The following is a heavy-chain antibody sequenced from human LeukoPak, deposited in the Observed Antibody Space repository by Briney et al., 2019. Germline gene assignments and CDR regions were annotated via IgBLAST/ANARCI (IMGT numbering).Heavy chain of an antibody. CDR1: GFTLSSYG. J-gene: IGHJ5*02. V-gene: IGHV3-30*18. CDR2: VSYEGSTV. Sequence: GRSLRLSYAASGFTLSSYGMHWVRQAPGKGLEWVAVVSYEGSTVYYADSAKGRFTISRDNSKNTLYLQMNSLRVEDTAVYYCTKEGLGSGTFSAWFDLWGQGTLVTVSS. CDR3: TKEGLGSGTFSAWFDL. D-gene: IGHD3-10*01.